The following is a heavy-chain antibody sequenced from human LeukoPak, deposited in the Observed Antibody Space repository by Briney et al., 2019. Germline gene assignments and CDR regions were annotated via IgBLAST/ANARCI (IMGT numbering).Heavy chain of an antibody. D-gene: IGHD5-24*01. CDR2: TVVGSGNT. CDR3: AREPRGVYYYYMDV. V-gene: IGHV1-58*02. Sequence: SVKVSCKASGFTFTSSAMQWVRQARGQRLEWIGWTVVGSGNTNYAQKFQGRVTITADESTSTAYMELSSLRSEDTAVYYCAREPRGVYYYYMDVWGKGTTVTVSS. J-gene: IGHJ6*03. CDR1: GFTFTSSA.